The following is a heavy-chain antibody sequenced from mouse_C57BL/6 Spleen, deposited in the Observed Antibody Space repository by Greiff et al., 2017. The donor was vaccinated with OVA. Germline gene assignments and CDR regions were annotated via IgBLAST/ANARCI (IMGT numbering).Heavy chain of an antibody. CDR1: GYTFTSYW. V-gene: IGHV1-61*01. Sequence: VQLQQPGAELVRPGSSVKLSCKASGYTFTSYWMDWVKQRPGQGLEWIGNIYPSDSETHYNQKFKDKATLTVDKSSSTADMQLSSLTSEDSAVYDGDRFDYDDAMDYWGQGTSATVSS. CDR3: DRFDYDDAMDY. CDR2: IYPSDSET. D-gene: IGHD2-4*01. J-gene: IGHJ4*01.